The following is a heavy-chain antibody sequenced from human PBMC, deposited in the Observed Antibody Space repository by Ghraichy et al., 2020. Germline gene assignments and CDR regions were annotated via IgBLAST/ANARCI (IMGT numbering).Heavy chain of an antibody. J-gene: IGHJ4*02. CDR3: ARGNLYYDSSGIDY. D-gene: IGHD3-22*01. Sequence: GSLRLSCTVSGGSISSYYWSWIRQPPGKGLEWIGYIYYSGSTNYNPSLKSRVTISVDTSKNQFSLKLSSVTAADTAVYYCARGNLYYDSSGIDYWGQGTLVTVSS. CDR2: IYYSGST. CDR1: GGSISSYY. V-gene: IGHV4-59*01.